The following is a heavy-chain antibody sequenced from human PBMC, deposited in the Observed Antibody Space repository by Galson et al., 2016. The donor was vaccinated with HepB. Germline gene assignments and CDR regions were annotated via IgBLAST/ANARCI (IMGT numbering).Heavy chain of an antibody. CDR3: ARQATYFDFWSGSKFDY. CDR2: IDYSGTT. J-gene: IGHJ4*02. D-gene: IGHD3-3*01. Sequence: SETLSLTCSVSGGSINSRTYHWGWIRQPPGKGLEWIGTIDYSGTTYYNPSLKSRLTISVDTSKTQFSLKLNSVTAADTALYFCARQATYFDFWSGSKFDYWGQGILVTVSS. V-gene: IGHV4-39*01. CDR1: GGSINSRTYH.